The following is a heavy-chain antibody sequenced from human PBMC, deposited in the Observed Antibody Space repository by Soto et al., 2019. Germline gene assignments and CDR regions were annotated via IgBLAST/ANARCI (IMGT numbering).Heavy chain of an antibody. CDR2: IYYSGST. CDR1: RDDW. Sequence: RDDWFSWKKQHPGDSVDWIGYIYYSGSTNYNPSLKSRVTISVDTSKNQFSLKLNSVTAADTAVYYCARFRTWNPKFSISPTLYFSAYLVHGTPVTVSS. V-gene: IGHV4-31*02. CDR3: ARFRTWNPKFSISPTLYFSAY. D-gene: IGHD6-13*01. J-gene: IGHJ4*01.